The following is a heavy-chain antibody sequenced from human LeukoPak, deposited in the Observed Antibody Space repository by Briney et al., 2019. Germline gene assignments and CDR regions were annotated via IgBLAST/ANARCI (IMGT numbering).Heavy chain of an antibody. CDR2: FDPEDGET. V-gene: IGHV1-24*01. Sequence: ASVKVSCKVSGYTLTELSMHWVRQAPGKGLEWMGGFDPEDGETIYAQKFQGRVTMTEDTSTDTAYMELSSLRSEDTAVYYCAIVPFGDFWSARRFDYWGQGTLVTVSS. CDR3: AIVPFGDFWSARRFDY. D-gene: IGHD3-3*01. CDR1: GYTLTELS. J-gene: IGHJ4*02.